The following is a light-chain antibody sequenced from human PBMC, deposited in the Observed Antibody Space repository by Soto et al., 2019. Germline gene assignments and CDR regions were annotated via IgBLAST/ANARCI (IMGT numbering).Light chain of an antibody. CDR1: QGINSW. J-gene: IGKJ4*01. V-gene: IGKV1-12*01. Sequence: DVQMTQSPSSVSASVGDGVTITCRASQGINSWLAWYQQRPGKAPKLLIYAASTLQSGVPSRFSGSGSGTHFTLTISSLQTEDFATYYCQQANSFPVTFGGGTKVEIK. CDR2: AAS. CDR3: QQANSFPVT.